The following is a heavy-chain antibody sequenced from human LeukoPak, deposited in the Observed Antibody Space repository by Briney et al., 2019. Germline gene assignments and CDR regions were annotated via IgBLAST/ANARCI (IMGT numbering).Heavy chain of an antibody. D-gene: IGHD3-10*01. J-gene: IGHJ4*02. CDR3: GLTMVRGVINY. Sequence: PGGSLRLSCAASGFTVSSNYMNWVRQAPGKGLEWVSSISSSSSYIYYADSVKGRFTISRDNAKNSLYLQMNSLRAEDTAVYYCGLTMVRGVINYWGQGTLVTVSS. CDR1: GFTVSSNY. V-gene: IGHV3-21*01. CDR2: ISSSSSYI.